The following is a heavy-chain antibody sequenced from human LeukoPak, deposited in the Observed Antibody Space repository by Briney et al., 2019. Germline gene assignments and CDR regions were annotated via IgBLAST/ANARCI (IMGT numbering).Heavy chain of an antibody. CDR2: ISYSGST. CDR1: GGSISSTSFY. V-gene: IGHV4-39*01. CDR3: ARCHSAGRYNGAFNI. D-gene: IGHD1-1*01. J-gene: IGHJ3*02. Sequence: PSETLSLTCFVSGGSISSTSFYWGWVRQPPGKGLEWIGSISYSGSTYYNPSLRSRVTVSVDTSRNQFSLKVNSVTAADTAVYYCARCHSAGRYNGAFNIWGQGTRVTVS.